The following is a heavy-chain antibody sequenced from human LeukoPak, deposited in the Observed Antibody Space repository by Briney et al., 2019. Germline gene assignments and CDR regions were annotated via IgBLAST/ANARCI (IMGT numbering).Heavy chain of an antibody. D-gene: IGHD3-9*01. CDR3: ARDHDWALDY. CDR1: GFTFSSYN. J-gene: IGHJ4*02. CDR2: ISTTSSI. Sequence: PGGSLRLSCATSGFTFSSYNMNWVRQAPGKGLEWVSYISTTSSIYYADSVRGRFTISRDNAKNSLYLQMNSLRAEDTAVYYCARDHDWALDYWGQGTLVTVFS. V-gene: IGHV3-48*04.